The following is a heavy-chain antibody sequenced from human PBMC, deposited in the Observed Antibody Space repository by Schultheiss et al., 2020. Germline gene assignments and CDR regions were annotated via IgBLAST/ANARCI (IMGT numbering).Heavy chain of an antibody. V-gene: IGHV3-33*08. CDR2: IWYDGSNK. D-gene: IGHD3-16*01. CDR1: GFTFSDYN. CDR3: ARVRGGDFDY. Sequence: GGSLSLSCAASGFTFSDYNMNWVRQAPGKGLEWVAVIWYDGSNKYYADSVKGRFTISRDNAKNSLYLQMNSLRAEDTAVYYCARVRGGDFDYWGQGTLVTVSS. J-gene: IGHJ4*02.